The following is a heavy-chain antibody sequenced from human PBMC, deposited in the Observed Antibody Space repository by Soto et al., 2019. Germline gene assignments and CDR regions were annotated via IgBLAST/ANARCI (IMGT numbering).Heavy chain of an antibody. CDR3: ARADYYGSGGDY. Sequence: EVQLVESGGGLIQPGGSLRLSCAASGFIFNTYSMNWVRQAPGKGLEWVSYISGSSQTIFYADSVRGRFTISRDNANNSTYLQMVSLRDEDTAVYYCARADYYGSGGDYWGQGTLVTVSS. J-gene: IGHJ4*02. D-gene: IGHD3-10*01. CDR1: GFIFNTYS. CDR2: ISGSSQTI. V-gene: IGHV3-48*02.